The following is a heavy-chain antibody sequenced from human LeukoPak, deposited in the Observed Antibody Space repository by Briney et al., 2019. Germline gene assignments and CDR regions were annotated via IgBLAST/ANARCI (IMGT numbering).Heavy chain of an antibody. Sequence: GGSLRLSCAASGFTFIANCMTWVRQAPGKGLEWVSLIYSGGSTYYADSVKGRFTISRDNSKNTLYLQMNSLRAEDTAVYYCARGPYGSDTYFDYWGQGTLVTVSS. CDR3: ARGPYGSDTYFDY. CDR1: GFTFIANC. V-gene: IGHV3-53*01. CDR2: IYSGGST. J-gene: IGHJ4*02. D-gene: IGHD3-10*01.